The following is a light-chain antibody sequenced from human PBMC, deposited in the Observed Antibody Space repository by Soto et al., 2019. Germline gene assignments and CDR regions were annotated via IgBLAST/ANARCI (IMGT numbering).Light chain of an antibody. J-gene: IGKJ2*01. CDR2: DAY. CDR1: QDISNF. Sequence: EIVLAQSPATLSLSPGERATLSCRASQDISNFLAWYQQRPGQAPRLLIYDAYNRATGIPARFSGSGSGTDFTLTIVGLEPEDFAIYYCQQRASWPAFTFGQGTKLEV. CDR3: QQRASWPAFT. V-gene: IGKV3-11*01.